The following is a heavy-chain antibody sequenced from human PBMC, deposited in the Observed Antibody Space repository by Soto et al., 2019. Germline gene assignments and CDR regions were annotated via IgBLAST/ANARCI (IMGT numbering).Heavy chain of an antibody. Sequence: GGSLRLSCAASGFTFSSYGMHWVRQAPGKGLEWVAVIWYDGSNKYYADSVKGRFTISRDNSKNTLYLQMNSLKAEDTAVYYCARGDEYPGLLYYGMDVWGQGTTVTVSS. CDR1: GFTFSSYG. J-gene: IGHJ6*02. CDR2: IWYDGSNK. CDR3: ARGDEYPGLLYYGMDV. V-gene: IGHV3-33*01. D-gene: IGHD4-17*01.